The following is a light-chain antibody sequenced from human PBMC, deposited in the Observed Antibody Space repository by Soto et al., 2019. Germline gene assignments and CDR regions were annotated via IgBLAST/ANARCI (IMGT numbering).Light chain of an antibody. V-gene: IGLV1-44*01. CDR1: NSNIGSNT. CDR3: ASWDDSLNSGV. CDR2: YNT. Sequence: QSVLTQPPSASATRGQRVTISCSGSNSNIGSNTVTWYQQLPGTAPKVLIYYNTQRPSGVPDRFSGSKSGTSASLAISGLQSEDEADYHCASWDDSLNSGVFGGGTKLTVL. J-gene: IGLJ3*02.